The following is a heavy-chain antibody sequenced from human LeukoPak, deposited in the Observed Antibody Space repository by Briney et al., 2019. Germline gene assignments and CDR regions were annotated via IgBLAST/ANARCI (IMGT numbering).Heavy chain of an antibody. CDR2: INPNSGGT. D-gene: IGHD6-6*01. CDR3: ARGYISEQLALIYFDY. CDR1: GYTFTGYY. J-gene: IGHJ4*02. V-gene: IGHV1-2*02. Sequence: ASVKVSCKASGYTFTGYYMHWVRQAPGQGLEWMGWINPNSGGTNYAQKFQGRVTMTRDTSISTAYMELSRLRSDDTAVYCCARGYISEQLALIYFDYWGQGTLVTVSS.